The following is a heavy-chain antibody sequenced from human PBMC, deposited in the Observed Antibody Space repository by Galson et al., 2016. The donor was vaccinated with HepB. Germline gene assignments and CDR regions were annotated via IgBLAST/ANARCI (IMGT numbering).Heavy chain of an antibody. V-gene: IGHV3-21*04. CDR1: GFTFSSYS. Sequence: SLRLSCAASGFTFSSYSMNWVRQAPGKGLEWVSSISSSSSYIYYADSVKGRFTISRDNAKNSLYLQMNGLRAEDTAVYYCARALSSSGWTYWYLDLWGRGTLFTVSS. D-gene: IGHD6-19*01. CDR3: ARALSSSGWTYWYLDL. J-gene: IGHJ2*01. CDR2: ISSSSSYI.